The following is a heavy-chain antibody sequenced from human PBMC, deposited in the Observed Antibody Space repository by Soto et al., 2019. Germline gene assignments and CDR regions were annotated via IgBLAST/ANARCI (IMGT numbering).Heavy chain of an antibody. V-gene: IGHV4-59*01. J-gene: IGHJ4*02. CDR2: IYYSGST. Sequence: SETLSLTCTVSGGSISSYYWSWIRQPPGKGLEWIGYIYYSGSTNYNPSLKSRVTISVDTSKNQFSLKLSSVTAADTAVYYCARDRPGRFDYWGQGTLVTFSS. CDR1: GGSISSYY. CDR3: ARDRPGRFDY.